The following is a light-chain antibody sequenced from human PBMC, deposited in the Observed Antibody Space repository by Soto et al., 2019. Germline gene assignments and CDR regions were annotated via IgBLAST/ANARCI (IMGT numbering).Light chain of an antibody. J-gene: IGKJ2*01. CDR2: GAS. V-gene: IGKV3-20*01. CDR3: QQYGSSPYT. Sequence: EIVVTQSPGTLSLSPGERATLSCRASQSISTTYLAWYQQRPGQAPRLLIYGASSRATGIPDRFSGSGSATDFTLTINRVEPEEFAVYYCQQYGSSPYTFGQGTKLEIK. CDR1: QSISTTY.